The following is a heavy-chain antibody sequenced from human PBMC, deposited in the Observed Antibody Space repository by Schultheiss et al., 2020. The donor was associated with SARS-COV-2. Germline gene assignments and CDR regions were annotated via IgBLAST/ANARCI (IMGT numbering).Heavy chain of an antibody. J-gene: IGHJ4*02. CDR3: ARDGSSSWYVFDY. Sequence: ASVKVSCKASGYTFTSYGISWVRQAPGQGLEWMGIINPSGGSTSYAQKFQGRVTMTTDTSTSTAYMELRSLRSDDTAVYYCARDGSSSWYVFDYWGQGTLVTVSS. V-gene: IGHV1-18*01. CDR2: INPSGGST. CDR1: GYTFTSYG. D-gene: IGHD6-13*01.